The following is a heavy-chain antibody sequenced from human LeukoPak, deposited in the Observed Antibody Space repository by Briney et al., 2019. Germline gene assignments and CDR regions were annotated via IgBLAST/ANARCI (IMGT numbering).Heavy chain of an antibody. D-gene: IGHD3-22*01. CDR1: GGSFSGYY. V-gene: IGHV4-34*01. CDR3: ARTPKYYYDSSGYYYTYYFDY. CDR2: INHSGST. Sequence: PSEALSLTCAVYGGSFSGYYWSWIRQPPGKGLEWLGEINHSGSTNYNPSLKSRVTISVDTSKNQFSLKLSSVTAADTAVYYCARTPKYYYDSSGYYYTYYFDYWGQGTLVTVSS. J-gene: IGHJ4*02.